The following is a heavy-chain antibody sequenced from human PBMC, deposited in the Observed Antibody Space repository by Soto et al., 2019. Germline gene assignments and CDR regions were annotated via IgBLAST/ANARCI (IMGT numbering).Heavy chain of an antibody. CDR2: FIPIFGTK. CDR3: ATDPYNSGWFDLDD. J-gene: IGHJ4*02. V-gene: IGHV1-69*13. Sequence: ASVKVSCKASGGTFSSHVFTWVRQAPGQGLEWMGGFIPIFGTKKETQRFQGRVTITADESTSTAYMELSSLRSDDTAIYYCATDPYNSGWFDLDDWGQGTLVTVSS. D-gene: IGHD6-19*01. CDR1: GGTFSSHV.